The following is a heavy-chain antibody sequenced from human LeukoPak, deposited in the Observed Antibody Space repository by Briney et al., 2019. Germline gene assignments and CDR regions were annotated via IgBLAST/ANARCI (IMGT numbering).Heavy chain of an antibody. CDR1: GLTFSGSA. CDR3: ALITYYYDSSGYYRRREYFDY. Sequence: GSLRLSCAASGLTFSGSAIHWVRQAPGEGLEWVGRGRSKPNSYTTAYAASMKGRLTISRDDSKNMTYLQINSLKTEDTAQYYCALITYYYDSSGYYRRREYFDYWGQGTLVTVSS. D-gene: IGHD3-22*01. CDR2: GRSKPNSYTT. J-gene: IGHJ4*02. V-gene: IGHV3-73*01.